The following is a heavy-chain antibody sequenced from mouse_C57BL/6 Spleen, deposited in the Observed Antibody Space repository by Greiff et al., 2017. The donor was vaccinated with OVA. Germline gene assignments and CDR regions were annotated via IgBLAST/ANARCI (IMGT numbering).Heavy chain of an antibody. Sequence: VQLQQSGPELVKPGASVKLSRKASGYTFTSYDINWVKQRPGQGLEWIGWIYPRDGSPKYNEKFKGKATLTVDTSSSTAYMELHSLTSEDSAVYFCARIYYYGSRGFDYWGQGTTLTVSS. CDR3: ARIYYYGSRGFDY. D-gene: IGHD1-1*01. J-gene: IGHJ2*01. CDR1: GYTFTSYD. CDR2: IYPRDGSP. V-gene: IGHV1-85*01.